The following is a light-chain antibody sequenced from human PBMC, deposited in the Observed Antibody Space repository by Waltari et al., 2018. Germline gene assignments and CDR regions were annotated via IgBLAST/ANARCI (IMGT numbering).Light chain of an antibody. V-gene: IGKV3-20*01. J-gene: IGKJ4*01. CDR1: QSISSSY. Sequence: EIVLTQSPGTLSLSLGERATLSCRASQSISSSYLAWYQQKSGQAPRLLIYGASSRATGIPDRISGGGSGTDFTLTISRLEPEDFAVYFCPQYASPPLTFGGGTKVEIK. CDR3: PQYASPPLT. CDR2: GAS.